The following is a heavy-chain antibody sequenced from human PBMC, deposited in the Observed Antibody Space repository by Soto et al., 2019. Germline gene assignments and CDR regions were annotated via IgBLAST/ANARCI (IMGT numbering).Heavy chain of an antibody. J-gene: IGHJ4*02. CDR2: IYNSGST. CDR1: GFSISTYY. Sequence: SETLSVTCTVFGFSISTYYWRWIRQPPGKGLEWIANIYNSGSTNYNPSLKSRVTISVDTSKNQFSLELSSVTAADTAVYYCARVPYSSGWYYFDYWGQGTLVTVS. V-gene: IGHV4-59*01. CDR3: ARVPYSSGWYYFDY. D-gene: IGHD6-19*01.